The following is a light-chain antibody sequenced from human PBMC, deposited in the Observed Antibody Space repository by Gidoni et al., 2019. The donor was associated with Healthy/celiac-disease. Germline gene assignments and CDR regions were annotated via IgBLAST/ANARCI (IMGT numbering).Light chain of an antibody. CDR1: PSISSY. CDR2: AAS. V-gene: IGKV1-39*01. J-gene: IGKJ1*01. Sequence: DIQLPQSPSSLSASVGDRVTITCRASPSISSYLNWYQQEPGKAPKLLIYAASRLQSGVPSRFSGSGSGTYFTLTISSLQPEDFATYYCQQIYSTPRTFGQGTKVEIK. CDR3: QQIYSTPRT.